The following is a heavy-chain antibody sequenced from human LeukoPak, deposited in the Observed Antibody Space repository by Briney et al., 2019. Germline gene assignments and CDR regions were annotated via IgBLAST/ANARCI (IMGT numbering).Heavy chain of an antibody. CDR1: GFTFSNYA. V-gene: IGHV3-23*01. Sequence: PGGSLRLSCAASGFTFSNYAMTWVRQAPGKGLEWVSAISRSGYDTYYADSVKGRFTISRDNSKNTLYLQMNSLRAEDTALYYCAKVGGIKLEAFDFWGQGTMVTVSS. D-gene: IGHD3-16*02. CDR2: ISRSGYDT. CDR3: AKVGGIKLEAFDF. J-gene: IGHJ3*01.